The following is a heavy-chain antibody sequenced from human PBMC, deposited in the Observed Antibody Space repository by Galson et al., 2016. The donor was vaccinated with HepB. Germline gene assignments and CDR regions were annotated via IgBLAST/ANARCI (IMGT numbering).Heavy chain of an antibody. CDR1: GFTFSSYG. CDR3: ASSRVTGYSSGWYESPLDY. Sequence: SLRLSCAASGFTFSSYGMHWVRQAPGKGLEWVAVISYDGSNKYYADSVKGRFTISRDNSKNTLYLQINSLSAEDTAVYYCASSRVTGYSSGWYESPLDYWGQGTLVTVSS. CDR2: ISYDGSNK. D-gene: IGHD6-19*01. J-gene: IGHJ4*02. V-gene: IGHV3-30*03.